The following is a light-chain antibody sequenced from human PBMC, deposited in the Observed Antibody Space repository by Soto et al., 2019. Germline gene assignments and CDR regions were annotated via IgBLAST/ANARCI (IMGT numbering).Light chain of an antibody. CDR2: AAS. V-gene: IGKV3-20*01. J-gene: IGKJ3*01. CDR1: QSVTINS. CDR3: QQSRHSPLP. Sequence: EVVLTQSPGTLSLSPGDRATLSCRASQSVTINSLAWYQQKPGQTPRLLIYAASTRASGIPDRFSGSGSGTDFTRRLSSLVPDDFALSSCQQSRHSPLPFRPGPRV.